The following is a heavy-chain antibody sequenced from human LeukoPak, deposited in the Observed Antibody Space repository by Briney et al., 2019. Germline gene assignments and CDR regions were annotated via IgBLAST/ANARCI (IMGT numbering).Heavy chain of an antibody. V-gene: IGHV1-8*01. CDR1: GYTFTSYD. Sequence: ASVKVSCKASGYTFTSYDINWVRQATGQGLEWMGWMNPNSGNTGYAQKFQGRVTMTRNTSISTAYMELSSLRSEDTAVYYCARGHPGSTANYYYYMDVWGKGTTVTVSS. CDR3: ARGHPGSTANYYYYMDV. J-gene: IGHJ6*03. CDR2: MNPNSGNT. D-gene: IGHD2-2*01.